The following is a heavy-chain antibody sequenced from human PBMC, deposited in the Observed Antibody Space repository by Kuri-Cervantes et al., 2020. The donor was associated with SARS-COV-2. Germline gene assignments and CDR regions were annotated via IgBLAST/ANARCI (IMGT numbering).Heavy chain of an antibody. V-gene: IGHV3-74*01. CDR1: GFTFSSYW. CDR3: ARDRGSGYGMDV. J-gene: IGHJ6*02. CDR2: INSDGSST. D-gene: IGHD6-19*01. Sequence: GGSLRLSCAASGFTFSSYWMHWVRQAPGKGLVWVSRINSDGSSTSYADSVKGRFTISRDNAKNTLYLQMNNLRAEDTAVYYCARDRGSGYGMDVWGQGTAVTVSS.